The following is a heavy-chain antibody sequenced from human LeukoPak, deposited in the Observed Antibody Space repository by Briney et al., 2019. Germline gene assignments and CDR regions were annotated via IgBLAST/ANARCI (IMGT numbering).Heavy chain of an antibody. V-gene: IGHV3-21*03. J-gene: IGHJ4*02. CDR2: ISSSSSYI. Sequence: GGSLRLSCAASGFTFSSYSMNWVRQAPGKGVEWFSSISSSSSYIYYADSVKGRFTISRDNAKNSLYLQMNSLRAEDTAVYYCARDNYDSSGYYFDWGQGTLVTVSS. CDR1: GFTFSSYS. CDR3: ARDNYDSSGYYFD. D-gene: IGHD3-22*01.